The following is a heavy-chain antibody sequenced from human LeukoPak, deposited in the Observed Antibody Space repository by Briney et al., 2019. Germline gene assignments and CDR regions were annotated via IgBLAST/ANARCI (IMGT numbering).Heavy chain of an antibody. V-gene: IGHV3-53*01. J-gene: IGHJ3*02. Sequence: PGGSLRLSCAASGFTFSSNYMSWVRQAPGKGLEWASVIYSGGSTYYADSVKGRFTISRDNSKNTLYLQMNSLRAEDTAVYYCAGDKAGSQGAFDIWGQGTMVTVSS. D-gene: IGHD3-10*01. CDR1: GFTFSSNY. CDR2: IYSGGST. CDR3: AGDKAGSQGAFDI.